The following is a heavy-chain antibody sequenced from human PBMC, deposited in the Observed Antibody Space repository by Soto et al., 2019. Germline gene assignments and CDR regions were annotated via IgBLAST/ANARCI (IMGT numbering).Heavy chain of an antibody. D-gene: IGHD5-18*01. CDR2: IIPVFGTG. Sequence: SVKVSCKASGGTFSSYAISWVRQAPGQGLEWMGGIIPVFGTGIYAQKFQGRVTITADKSTNTAYMELSSLRSEDTAVYFCARVGGTGGYTYGLDYWGQGTLVTVS. V-gene: IGHV1-69*06. J-gene: IGHJ4*02. CDR1: GGTFSSYA. CDR3: ARVGGTGGYTYGLDY.